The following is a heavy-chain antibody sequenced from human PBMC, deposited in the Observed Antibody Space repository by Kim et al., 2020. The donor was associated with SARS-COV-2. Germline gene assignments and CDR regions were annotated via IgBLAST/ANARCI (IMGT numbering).Heavy chain of an antibody. CDR3: ARGRVGIGY. Sequence: SGSGNYTPAIKSRVTIAVDTSRNQFSMSLTALTAADTAVYYCARGRVGIGYWGQGTLVTVSS. CDR2: SGSG. D-gene: IGHD1-26*01. V-gene: IGHV4-39*07. J-gene: IGHJ4*02.